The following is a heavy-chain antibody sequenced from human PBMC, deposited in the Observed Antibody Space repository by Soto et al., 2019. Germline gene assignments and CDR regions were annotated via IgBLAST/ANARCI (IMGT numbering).Heavy chain of an antibody. Sequence: GASVKVSCKASGGTFSSYAISWVRQAPGQGLEWMGGIIPIFGTANYAQKFQGRVTITADESTSTAYMELSSLRSEDTAVYYCARPREESRSGSYSSDFDYWGQGTLVTVSS. CDR1: GGTFSSYA. CDR3: ARPREESRSGSYSSDFDY. V-gene: IGHV1-69*13. J-gene: IGHJ4*02. D-gene: IGHD1-26*01. CDR2: IIPIFGTA.